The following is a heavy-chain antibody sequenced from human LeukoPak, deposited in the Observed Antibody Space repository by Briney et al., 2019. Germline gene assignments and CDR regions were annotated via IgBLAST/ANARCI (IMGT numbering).Heavy chain of an antibody. V-gene: IGHV3-48*01. Sequence: PGGSLRLSCAASGFTFSSYSMNWVRQAPGKGLEWVSYISSSSSTIYYADSVKGRFTISRDNSKNTLFLQMNSLRVEDTAIYYCASRHYDFGYYWGQGTQVTVSS. D-gene: IGHD4-17*01. CDR1: GFTFSSYS. J-gene: IGHJ4*02. CDR2: ISSSSSTI. CDR3: ASRHYDFGYY.